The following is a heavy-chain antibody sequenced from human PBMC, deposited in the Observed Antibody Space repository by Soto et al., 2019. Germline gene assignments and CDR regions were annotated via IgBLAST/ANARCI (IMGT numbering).Heavy chain of an antibody. CDR3: AKHGSGNYYNTWFDP. D-gene: IGHD3-10*01. CDR2: ISYSGST. J-gene: IGHJ5*02. Sequence: FGALCLTWTVSGGSISSYGWSWIRQPPGKGLQWIGYISYSGSTTKNPSLKSRVTISIDTSKNQFSLKLSSVAAADTAVYYCAKHGSGNYYNTWFDPWGQG. CDR1: GGSISSYG. V-gene: IGHV4-59*08.